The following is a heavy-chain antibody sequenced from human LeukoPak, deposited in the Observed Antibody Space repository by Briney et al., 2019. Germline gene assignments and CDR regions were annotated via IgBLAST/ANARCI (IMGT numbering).Heavy chain of an antibody. CDR1: GYTLTELS. V-gene: IGHV1-24*01. CDR3: ATDRNYDILTGYYSPSHWFDP. Sequence: ASVKVSCKVSGYTLTELSMHWVRQAPGKGLEWMGGFDPEDGETIYAQKFQGRVTMTEDTSTDTAYMELSRLRSEDTAVYYCATDRNYDILTGYYSPSHWFDPWGQGTLVTVSS. CDR2: FDPEDGET. J-gene: IGHJ5*02. D-gene: IGHD3-9*01.